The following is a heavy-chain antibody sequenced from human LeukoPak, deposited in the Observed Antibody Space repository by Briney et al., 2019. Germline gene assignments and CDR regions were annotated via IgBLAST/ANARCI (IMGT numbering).Heavy chain of an antibody. CDR1: GFCFNDYA. CDR3: AKGRTYYYFGY. Sequence: GGSLRLSCAVSGFCFNDYAMHWVRQVPGKGLEWFSGISWNSVSICYEDSVKGRFTISRDNAKNSLYLQMNSLRADDTALYYCAKGRTYYYFGYLGQGTMVTVSS. CDR2: ISWNSVSI. D-gene: IGHD3-10*01. J-gene: IGHJ4*01. V-gene: IGHV3-9*01.